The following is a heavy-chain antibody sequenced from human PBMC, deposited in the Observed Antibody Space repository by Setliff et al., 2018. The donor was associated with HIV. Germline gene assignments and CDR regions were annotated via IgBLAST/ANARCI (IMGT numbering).Heavy chain of an antibody. J-gene: IGHJ6*03. CDR2: IKQDGSEK. CDR3: AKAPPYYYYMDV. Sequence: GGSLRLSCAVSGFTFSSYWMSWVRQAPGKGLEWVANIKQDGSEKYYVDSVKGRFTISRDNAKNSLYLQMNSLRAEDTAVYYCAKAPPYYYYMDVWGKGTTVTVSS. V-gene: IGHV3-7*01. CDR1: GFTFSSYW.